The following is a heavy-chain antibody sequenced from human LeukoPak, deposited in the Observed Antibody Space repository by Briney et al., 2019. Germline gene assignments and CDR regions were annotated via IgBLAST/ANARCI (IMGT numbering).Heavy chain of an antibody. Sequence: ASVKVSCKASGVSFSSYAISWVRQAPGQGLEWMGGIIPIFGTANYAQKFQGRVTITTDESTSTAYMELSSLRSEDTAVYYCARDHGITGTTAIDYWGQGTLVTVSS. CDR1: GVSFSSYA. CDR3: ARDHGITGTTAIDY. D-gene: IGHD1-7*01. J-gene: IGHJ4*02. CDR2: IIPIFGTA. V-gene: IGHV1-69*05.